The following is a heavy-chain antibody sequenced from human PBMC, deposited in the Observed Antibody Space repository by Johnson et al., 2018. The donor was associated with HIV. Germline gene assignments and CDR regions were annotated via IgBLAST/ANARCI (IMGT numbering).Heavy chain of an antibody. J-gene: IGHJ3*02. V-gene: IGHV3-30*04. CDR3: ARDSLDGEYAFDI. Sequence: QVQLVESGGGVVQPGRSLRLSCAASGFTFSSYAMHWVRQAPGKGLEWVALISSDGSNKYYGDSVKGRFTISRDSYKNTLYLQMNSLRAEDTAVYFCARDSLDGEYAFDIWGQGTMLTVSS. CDR2: ISSDGSNK. CDR1: GFTFSSYA. D-gene: IGHD2-21*01.